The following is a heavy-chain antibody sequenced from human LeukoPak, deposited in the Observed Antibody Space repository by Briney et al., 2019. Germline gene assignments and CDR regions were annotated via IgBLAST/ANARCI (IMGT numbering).Heavy chain of an antibody. CDR2: IKQDGSEK. CDR3: ARDRAAAEDY. J-gene: IGHJ4*02. V-gene: IGHV3-7*01. D-gene: IGHD6-13*01. Sequence: GGALRLSCAASGYTFSSYWMSWVRQAPGKGLEWVANIKQDGSEKYYVDSVKGRFTISRDNAKNSLYLQMNSLRAEDTAVHYCARDRAAAEDYWGQGTLVTVSS. CDR1: GYTFSSYW.